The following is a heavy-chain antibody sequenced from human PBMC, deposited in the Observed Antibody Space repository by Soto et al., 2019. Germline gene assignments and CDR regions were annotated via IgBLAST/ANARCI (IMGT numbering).Heavy chain of an antibody. CDR1: GGTFNTYA. J-gene: IGHJ4*02. V-gene: IGHV1-69*01. CDR2: IIPIFGIK. D-gene: IGHD3-10*01. Sequence: QMQLVQSGAEVKERGSSVKISCKTSGGTFNTYALTWVRQAPGQGFEWIGGIIPIFGIKNVAQRFQGRVTINADESLTTAYMETTSLRSDDTAVYYCAKEAGDHWGQGTLVTVSS. CDR3: AKEAGDH.